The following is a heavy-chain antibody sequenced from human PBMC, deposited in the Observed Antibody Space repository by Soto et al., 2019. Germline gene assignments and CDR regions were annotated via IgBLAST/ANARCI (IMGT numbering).Heavy chain of an antibody. V-gene: IGHV1-18*01. CDR1: GYSFTSYG. J-gene: IGHJ6*02. Sequence: QVQLVQSGAEVRKPGASVKVSCKASGYSFTSYGISWVRQAPGQGLEWMGWISTDNGNTNYAHNLQGRVSMTIDPSTSTAYMELWSLGSDDTAVYYCARDVPDTSLFLYYYGMDVWGQGTTVTVSS. CDR2: ISTDNGNT. CDR3: ARDVPDTSLFLYYYGMDV. D-gene: IGHD2-21*01.